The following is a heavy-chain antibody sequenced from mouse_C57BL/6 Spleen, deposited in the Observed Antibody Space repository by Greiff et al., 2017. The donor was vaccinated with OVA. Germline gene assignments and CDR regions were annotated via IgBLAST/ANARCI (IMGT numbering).Heavy chain of an antibody. Sequence: EVQLQESGPELVKPGASVKISCKASGYSFTGYYMNWVKQSPEKSLEWIGEINPSTGGTTYNQKFKAKATLTVDKSSSTAYMQLKSLTSEDSAVYYCARGGGNYFDYWGQGTTLTGSS. D-gene: IGHD2-14*01. CDR1: GYSFTGYY. CDR2: INPSTGGT. J-gene: IGHJ2*01. V-gene: IGHV1-42*01. CDR3: ARGGGNYFDY.